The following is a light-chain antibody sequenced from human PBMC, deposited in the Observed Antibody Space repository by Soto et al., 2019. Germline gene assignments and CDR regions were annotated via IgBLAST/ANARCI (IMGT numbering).Light chain of an antibody. J-gene: IGKJ3*01. V-gene: IGKV3-20*01. Sequence: EIVLTQSPGTLSLSPGERATLSCSASQIVSVNSLAWYQQKGGQAPRLLIYAASTRATGVPDRFSGTGSGTDFALTISRLETDDSAVYYCQQYGGSPFTFGPGTKVDIK. CDR1: QIVSVNS. CDR3: QQYGGSPFT. CDR2: AAS.